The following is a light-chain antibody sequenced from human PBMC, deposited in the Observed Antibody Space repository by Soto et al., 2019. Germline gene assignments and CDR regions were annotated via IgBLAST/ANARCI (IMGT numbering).Light chain of an antibody. CDR3: QQRSSWPPTIT. Sequence: EIVLTHSAGTLSFSPGERATLSGRAIQSVSGNYLAWYQQKPGQAPSLLMHGASSRAAGIPERFGGSGSGTDFTLTISSLEPEDFAVYYCQQRSSWPPTITFGQGTRLEIK. CDR2: GAS. J-gene: IGKJ5*01. CDR1: QSVSGNY. V-gene: IGKV3D-20*02.